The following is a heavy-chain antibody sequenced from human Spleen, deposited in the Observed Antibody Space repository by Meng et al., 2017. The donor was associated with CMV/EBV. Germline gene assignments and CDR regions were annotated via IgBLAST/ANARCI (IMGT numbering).Heavy chain of an antibody. D-gene: IGHD2-2*01. CDR3: ARGGLPYQPLNYYFDY. Sequence: YTFTGYYMHWGRQAPGQGLEWMGWINPNSGGTNYAQKFQGRVTMTRDTSISTAYMELSSLRSEDTAVYYCARGGLPYQPLNYYFDYWGQGTLVTVSS. CDR1: YTFTGYY. J-gene: IGHJ4*02. CDR2: INPNSGGT. V-gene: IGHV1-2*02.